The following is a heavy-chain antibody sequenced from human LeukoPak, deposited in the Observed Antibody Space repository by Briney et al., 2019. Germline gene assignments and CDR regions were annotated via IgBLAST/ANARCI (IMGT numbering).Heavy chain of an antibody. CDR1: GYTFTGYY. CDR3: ARDKPAEAALDF. CDR2: INPNSGGT. Sequence: ASVKVSCKASGYTFTGYYIHWVRQAPGQGLEWMGWINPNSGGTNYAQKFQGRVTMTRDRSINTAYMDLRSLTYDDTAVYYCARDKPAEAALDFWGEGTLVTVSS. J-gene: IGHJ4*02. V-gene: IGHV1-2*02.